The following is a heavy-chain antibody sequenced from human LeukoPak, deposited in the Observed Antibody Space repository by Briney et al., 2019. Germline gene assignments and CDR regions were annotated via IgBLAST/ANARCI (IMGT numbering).Heavy chain of an antibody. Sequence: PGGSLILSCGASGFTVSSNYMCWVRQAPGKGLEWVSVIYSGGSTYYADSVKGRFTISRDNSKNTLYLQMNSLRAEDTAVYYCAREVRDSSGYSIDYYYYMDVWGKGTTVTISS. CDR3: AREVRDSSGYSIDYYYYMDV. CDR1: GFTVSSNY. J-gene: IGHJ6*03. CDR2: IYSGGST. D-gene: IGHD3-22*01. V-gene: IGHV3-66*01.